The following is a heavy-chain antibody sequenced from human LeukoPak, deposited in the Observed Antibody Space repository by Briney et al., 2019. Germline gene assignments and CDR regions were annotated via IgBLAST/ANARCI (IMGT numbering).Heavy chain of an antibody. J-gene: IGHJ4*02. Sequence: KPSETLSLTCTVSGGSISSYYWSWIRQPAGKGLEWIGRIYTSGSTNYNPSLKSRVTISVDTSENQFSLKLSSVTAADTAVYYCARARHYYDSSGYYYDDYWGQGTLVTVSS. V-gene: IGHV4-4*07. D-gene: IGHD3-22*01. CDR3: ARARHYYDSSGYYYDDY. CDR1: GGSISSYY. CDR2: IYTSGST.